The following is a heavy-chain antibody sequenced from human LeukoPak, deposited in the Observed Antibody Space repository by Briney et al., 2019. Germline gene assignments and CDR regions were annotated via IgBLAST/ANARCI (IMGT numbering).Heavy chain of an antibody. Sequence: PSETLSLTCAVYGGSFSGYYWSWIRQPPGKGLEWIGEINHSGSTNYNPSLKSRVTISVDTSKNQFSLKLSSVTAADTAVYYCARCEGRARGLYTYDSSGYYYFDYWGQGTLVTVSS. D-gene: IGHD3-22*01. J-gene: IGHJ4*02. V-gene: IGHV4-34*01. CDR3: ARCEGRARGLYTYDSSGYYYFDY. CDR1: GGSFSGYY. CDR2: INHSGST.